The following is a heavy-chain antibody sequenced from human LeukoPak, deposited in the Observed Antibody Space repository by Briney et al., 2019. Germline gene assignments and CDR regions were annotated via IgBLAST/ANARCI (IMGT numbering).Heavy chain of an antibody. CDR1: GGTFSSYA. CDR2: IIPILGIA. D-gene: IGHD2-15*01. J-gene: IGHJ4*02. V-gene: IGHV1-69*04. CDR3: AQAISVVVAASTHNPLDY. Sequence: SVKVSCKASGGTFSSYAISWVRQAPGQGLEWMGRIIPILGIANYAQKFQGRVTITADKSTSTAYMELSSLRSEDTAVYYCAQAISVVVAASTHNPLDYWGQGTLVTVSS.